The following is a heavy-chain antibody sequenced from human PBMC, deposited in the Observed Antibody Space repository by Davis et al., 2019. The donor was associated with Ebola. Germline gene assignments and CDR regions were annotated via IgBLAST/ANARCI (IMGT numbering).Heavy chain of an antibody. CDR3: TGSTSEDY. J-gene: IGHJ4*02. D-gene: IGHD2-2*01. Sequence: ESLKISCAASGFTFSGSAMHWVRQASGKGLEWVGRIRSKANSYATAYAASVKGRFTISRDDSKNTAYLQMNSLKTEDTAVYYCTGSTSEDYWGQGTLVTVSS. V-gene: IGHV3-73*01. CDR1: GFTFSGSA. CDR2: IRSKANSYAT.